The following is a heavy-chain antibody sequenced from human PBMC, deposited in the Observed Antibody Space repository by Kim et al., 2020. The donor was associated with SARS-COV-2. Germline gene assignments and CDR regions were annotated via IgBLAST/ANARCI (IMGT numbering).Heavy chain of an antibody. CDR3: ARQSAHCPSTSCARWLGWLDP. D-gene: IGHD2-2*01. Sequence: SETLSLTCTISGGSISSSSYFWGWIRQPPGKGLEWIGNIYYSGSTYYNPSLKSRATISVYTSKNQFSLKLTSVTAADTAVYYCARQSAHCPSTSCARWLGWLDPWGQGTLVTVSS. J-gene: IGHJ5*02. V-gene: IGHV4-39*01. CDR1: GGSISSSSYF. CDR2: IYYSGST.